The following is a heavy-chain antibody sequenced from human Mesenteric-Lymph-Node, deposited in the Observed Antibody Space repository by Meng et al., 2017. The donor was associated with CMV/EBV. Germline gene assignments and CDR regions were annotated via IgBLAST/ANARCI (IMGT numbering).Heavy chain of an antibody. CDR1: GFTFSSYW. CDR2: INSDGSST. J-gene: IGHJ5*02. V-gene: IGHV3-74*01. D-gene: IGHD3-3*01. Sequence: GESLKISCAASGFTFSSYWMHWVRQAPGKGLVWVSRINSDGSSTSYADSVKGRFTISRDNAKNTLYLQMNSLRAEDTAVYYCARVISGYDFWSGYPENWFDPWGQGTLVTVSS. CDR3: ARVISGYDFWSGYPENWFDP.